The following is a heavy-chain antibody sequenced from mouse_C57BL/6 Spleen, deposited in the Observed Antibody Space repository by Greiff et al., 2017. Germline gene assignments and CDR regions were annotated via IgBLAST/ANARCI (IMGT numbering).Heavy chain of an antibody. CDR2: IWRGGST. CDR1: GFSLTSYG. D-gene: IGHD2-4*01. Sequence: VQLQQSGPGLVQPSQSLSITCTVSGFSLTSYGVHWVRQSPGKGLEWLGVIWRGGSTDYNAAFMSRLSITKDNSKSQVFFKMNSLQADDTAIYYCAKNGDDYDGRYFDVVGTGTTVTVSS. CDR3: AKNGDDYDGRYFDV. V-gene: IGHV2-5*01. J-gene: IGHJ1*03.